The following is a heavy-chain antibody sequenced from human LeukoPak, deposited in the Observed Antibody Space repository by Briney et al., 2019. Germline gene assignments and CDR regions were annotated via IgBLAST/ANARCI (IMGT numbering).Heavy chain of an antibody. D-gene: IGHD3-10*01. CDR3: ARDSTYYYESGSSGPHYFDN. J-gene: IGHJ4*02. Sequence: GGSLRLSCAASGFTFSSYGMHWVRQAPGKGLEWVAVIWYDGSNKYYADSVKGRFTISRDDSGNTLYLQLNSLRPEDTAVYYCARDSTYYYESGSSGPHYFDNWGQGTLVTVSS. CDR1: GFTFSSYG. V-gene: IGHV3-33*01. CDR2: IWYDGSNK.